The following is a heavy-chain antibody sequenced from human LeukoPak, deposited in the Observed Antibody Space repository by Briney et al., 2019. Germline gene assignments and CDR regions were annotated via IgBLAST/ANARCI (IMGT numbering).Heavy chain of an antibody. V-gene: IGHV4-38-2*02. CDR1: GYSISSGYS. Sequence: SETLSLTCTVSGYSISSGYSWGWIRQPPGKGLEWIGSIYYSGSTYYNPSLKSRVTISVDTSKNQFSLKLSSVTAADTAVYYCARGRRAITMVRGVLFDYWGQGTLVTVSS. CDR3: ARGRRAITMVRGVLFDY. J-gene: IGHJ4*02. D-gene: IGHD3-10*01. CDR2: IYYSGST.